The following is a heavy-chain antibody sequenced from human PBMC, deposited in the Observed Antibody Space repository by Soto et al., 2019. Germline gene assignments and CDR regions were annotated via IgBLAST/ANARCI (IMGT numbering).Heavy chain of an antibody. CDR1: GYTFTSYG. CDR2: ISAYNGNT. V-gene: IGHV1-18*01. CDR3: ASFRAGDYYYYYGMDV. J-gene: IGHJ6*02. D-gene: IGHD4-17*01. Sequence: QVQLVQSGAEVKKPGASVKVSCKASGYTFTSYGFPWVRQAPGQGLEGMGWISAYNGNTNYAQKLQGRVTMTTDTSTSTAYMELRSLRSDDTAVYYCASFRAGDYYYYYGMDVWGQGTTVTVSS.